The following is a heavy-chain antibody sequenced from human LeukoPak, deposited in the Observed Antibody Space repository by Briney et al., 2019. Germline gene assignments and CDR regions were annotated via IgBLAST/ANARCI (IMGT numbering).Heavy chain of an antibody. Sequence: SVKVSCKASGGTFSSYAISSVRQAPGQGLEWVGRIIPILGIANYAQKFQGRVTITADKSTSTAYMELSSLRSEDTAVYYCARSYGSGSYSSYFDYWGQGTLVTVSS. CDR1: GGTFSSYA. CDR2: IIPILGIA. D-gene: IGHD3-10*01. CDR3: ARSYGSGSYSSYFDY. V-gene: IGHV1-69*04. J-gene: IGHJ4*02.